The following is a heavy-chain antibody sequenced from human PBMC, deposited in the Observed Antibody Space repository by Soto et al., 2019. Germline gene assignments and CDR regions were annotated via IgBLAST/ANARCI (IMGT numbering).Heavy chain of an antibody. Sequence: QVQLVQSGAEVKKPGSSVKVSCKASGGTFSSYAISWVRQAPGQGLEWMGGIIPIFGTANYAQKFQGRITITADESRSTAYMELSSLRSEDTAVYYCARGHCTNGVCYPSPDFAYYGMDVWGQGTTVTVSS. V-gene: IGHV1-69*01. D-gene: IGHD2-8*01. CDR2: IIPIFGTA. CDR1: GGTFSSYA. J-gene: IGHJ6*02. CDR3: ARGHCTNGVCYPSPDFAYYGMDV.